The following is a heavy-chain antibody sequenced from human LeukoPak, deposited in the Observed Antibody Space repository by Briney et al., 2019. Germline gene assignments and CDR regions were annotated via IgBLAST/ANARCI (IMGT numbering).Heavy chain of an antibody. Sequence: ASVKVSCKASGYSFTNYGISWVRQATGQGLEWMGWMNPNSGNTGYAQKFQGRVTMTRNTSISTAYMELSSLRSEDTAVYYCARVTKSAHWYFDLWGRGTLVTVSS. D-gene: IGHD4-11*01. CDR3: ARVTKSAHWYFDL. J-gene: IGHJ2*01. V-gene: IGHV1-8*02. CDR1: GYSFTNYG. CDR2: MNPNSGNT.